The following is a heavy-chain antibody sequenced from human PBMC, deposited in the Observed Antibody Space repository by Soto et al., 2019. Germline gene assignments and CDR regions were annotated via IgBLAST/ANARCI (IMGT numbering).Heavy chain of an antibody. Sequence: SVKVSFRASGYTFTSYDINWVRQATVQGLEWMGWMNPNSGNTGYAQKFQGRVTMTRNTSISTAYMELSSLRSEDTAVYYCARAVVVVAAHYGMDVWGQGTKVTVYS. V-gene: IGHV1-8*01. CDR3: ARAVVVVAAHYGMDV. CDR2: MNPNSGNT. CDR1: GYTFTSYD. J-gene: IGHJ6*02. D-gene: IGHD2-15*01.